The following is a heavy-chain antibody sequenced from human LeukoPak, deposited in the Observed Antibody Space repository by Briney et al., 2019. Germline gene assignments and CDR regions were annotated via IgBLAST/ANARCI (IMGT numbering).Heavy chain of an antibody. CDR1: GGTFRTYA. CDR2: IIPIFGTA. Sequence: SVKVSCKASGGTFRTYAISWVRQAPGQGLEWMGGIIPIFGTANFAQKFQGRVTITNDESTRTAYMELSSLRSEDTAVYYCEGEFSYDSSGFYYLNWGQGTLGTVSS. J-gene: IGHJ4*02. D-gene: IGHD3-22*01. V-gene: IGHV1-69*05. CDR3: EGEFSYDSSGFYYLN.